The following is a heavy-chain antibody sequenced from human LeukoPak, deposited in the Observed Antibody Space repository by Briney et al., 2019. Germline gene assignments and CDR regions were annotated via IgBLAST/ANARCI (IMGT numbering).Heavy chain of an antibody. CDR1: GFTFSSYG. CDR3: ARGGKIALAGTRSSQYFQH. D-gene: IGHD6-19*01. J-gene: IGHJ1*01. V-gene: IGHV3-30*02. Sequence: PGGSLRLSCAASGFTFSSYGMHWVRQAPGKGLEWVAFLRYDGSNKYYADSVKGRFTISRDNSKNTLYLQMNSLRPEDTAVYYCARGGKIALAGTRSSQYFQHWGQGTLVTVSS. CDR2: LRYDGSNK.